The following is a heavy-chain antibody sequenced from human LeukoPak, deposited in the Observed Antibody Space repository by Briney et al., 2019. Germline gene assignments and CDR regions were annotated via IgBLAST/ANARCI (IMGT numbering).Heavy chain of an antibody. D-gene: IGHD2-8*01. CDR2: IYYSGST. CDR1: GGSISSGGYY. CDR3: AREDCTNGVCYGLGFDY. J-gene: IGHJ4*02. Sequence: SETLSLTCTVSGGSISSGGYYWSWIRQHPGKGLEWIGYIYYSGSTYYNPSLESRVTISVDTSKNQFSLKLSSVTAADTAVYYCAREDCTNGVCYGLGFDYWGQGTLVTVSS. V-gene: IGHV4-31*03.